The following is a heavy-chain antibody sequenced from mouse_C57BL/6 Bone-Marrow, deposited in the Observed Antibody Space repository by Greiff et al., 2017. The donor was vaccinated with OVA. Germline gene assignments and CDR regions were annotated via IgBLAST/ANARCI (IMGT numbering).Heavy chain of an antibody. D-gene: IGHD1-1*01. CDR2: INPNNGGT. CDR1: GYTFTDYY. Sequence: EVQLQQSGPELVKPGASVKISCKASGYTFTDYYMNWVKQSHGKSLEWIGDINPNNGGTSYNQKFKGKATLTVDKSSSTAYMELRSLTSEDSAVYYCARSDYYGSSPNYFDYWGQGTTLTVSS. J-gene: IGHJ2*01. CDR3: ARSDYYGSSPNYFDY. V-gene: IGHV1-26*01.